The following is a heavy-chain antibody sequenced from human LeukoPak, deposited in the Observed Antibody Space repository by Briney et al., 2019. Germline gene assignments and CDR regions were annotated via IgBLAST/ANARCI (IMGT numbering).Heavy chain of an antibody. CDR1: GFTFSTYW. J-gene: IGHJ6*02. V-gene: IGHV3-74*01. CDR2: INSDGSST. Sequence: PGGSLRLSCAASGFTFSTYWMHWVRQAPGKGLVWVSRINSDGSSTTYADSVKGRFTISRDNAKNTLYLQMNSLRDEDTAVFYRSRGSYRMDVWGQGTTVTVSS. CDR3: SRGSYRMDV.